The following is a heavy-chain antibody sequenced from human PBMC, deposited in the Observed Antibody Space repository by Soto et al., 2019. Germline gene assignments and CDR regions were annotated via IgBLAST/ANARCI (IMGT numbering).Heavy chain of an antibody. CDR3: AKAMVTTVTTFDY. D-gene: IGHD4-4*01. V-gene: IGHV3-30*18. CDR2: ISYDGSNK. J-gene: IGHJ4*02. Sequence: GGSLRLSCAASGFTFSSYGMHWVRQAPGKGLEWVAVISYDGSNKYYADSVKGRFTISRDNSKNTLYLQMNSLRAEDTAVYYCAKAMVTTVTTFDYWGQGTLVTVSS. CDR1: GFTFSSYG.